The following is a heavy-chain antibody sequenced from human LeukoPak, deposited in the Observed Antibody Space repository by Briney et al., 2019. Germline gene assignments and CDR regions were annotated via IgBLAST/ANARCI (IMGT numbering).Heavy chain of an antibody. J-gene: IGHJ3*02. D-gene: IGHD2-2*01. CDR2: IWYDGGIK. CDR3: ARDRGGSSDAFDI. CDR1: GFTFSSYS. V-gene: IGHV3-33*08. Sequence: GGSLRLSCAASGFTFSSYSMNWVRQAPGKGLEWVAVIWYDGGIKYCGDSVKGRFTISRDISKNTLYLQMNSLRAEDTAVYYCARDRGGSSDAFDIWGQGTMVTVSS.